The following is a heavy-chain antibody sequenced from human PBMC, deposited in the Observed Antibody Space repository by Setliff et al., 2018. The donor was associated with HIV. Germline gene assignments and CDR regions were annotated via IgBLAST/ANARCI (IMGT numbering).Heavy chain of an antibody. CDR3: ARIRAAALLNAFDI. D-gene: IGHD2-15*01. J-gene: IGHJ3*02. CDR1: GYTFTNFA. V-gene: IGHV1-18*01. CDR2: INGYNGNT. Sequence: ASVKVSCKTSGYTFTNFAINWVRQAPGQGLEWMGWINGYNGNTNYAQNFQGRVTMTTDTTSSTAYMELRSLRSDDTAMYYCARIRAAALLNAFDIWGQGTMVTVS.